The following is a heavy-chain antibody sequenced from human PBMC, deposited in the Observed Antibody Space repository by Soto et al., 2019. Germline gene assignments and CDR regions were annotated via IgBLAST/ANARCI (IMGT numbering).Heavy chain of an antibody. CDR2: IDPGDSYT. CDR3: ARHAAPLANDSRTGSMDS. D-gene: IGHD3-3*01. J-gene: IGHJ6*02. Sequence: GEALKISCKGSGYTFTSHWISWVRQVPGKGLEWMGRIDPGDSYTNYSPSFQGHVTISADKSISTAYLQWSGLKASDTALYYCARHAAPLANDSRTGSMDSWGHGTMVTVSS. V-gene: IGHV5-10-1*01. CDR1: GYTFTSHW.